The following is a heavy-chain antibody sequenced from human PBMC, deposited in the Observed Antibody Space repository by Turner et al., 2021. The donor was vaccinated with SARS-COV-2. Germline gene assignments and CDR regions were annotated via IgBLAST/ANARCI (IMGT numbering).Heavy chain of an antibody. J-gene: IGHJ4*02. D-gene: IGHD6-19*01. CDR1: GFTFSSYS. CDR2: ISSSSSTI. Sequence: EVQLVESGGGLVQPGGSLRISCAASGFTFSSYSMNWVRQARGKGLEGVSYISSSSSTIYYADSVKGRFTISRDNAKNSLYLQMNSLRAEDTAVYYCARDLGSIAVANWGQGTLVTVSS. CDR3: ARDLGSIAVAN. V-gene: IGHV3-48*01.